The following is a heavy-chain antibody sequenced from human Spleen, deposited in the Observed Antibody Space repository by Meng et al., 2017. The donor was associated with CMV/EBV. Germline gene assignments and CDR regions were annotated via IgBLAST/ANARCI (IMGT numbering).Heavy chain of an antibody. V-gene: IGHV4-61*01. CDR2: IYYSGST. Sequence: SETLSLTCTVSGGSVSSGSYYWSWIRQPPGKGLEWIGYIYYSGSTNYNPSLNSRVTISVDTSKNQVSLNLSSVSAADTAVYYCAREEIGATKGHWFDPWGQGALVTVSS. CDR3: AREEIGATKGHWFDP. D-gene: IGHD1-26*01. CDR1: GGSVSSGSYY. J-gene: IGHJ5*02.